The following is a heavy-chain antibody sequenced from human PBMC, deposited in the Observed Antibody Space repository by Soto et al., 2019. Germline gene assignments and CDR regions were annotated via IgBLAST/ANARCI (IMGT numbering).Heavy chain of an antibody. V-gene: IGHV1-46*01. Sequence: ASVKVSCKASGYTFTSYYMHWVRQAPGQGLEWMGIINPSGGSTSYAQKFQGRVTMTRDTSTSTVYMELSSLRSEDTAVYYCARERVVVVAARYYGMDVWGQGTTVTVS. CDR2: INPSGGST. D-gene: IGHD2-15*01. CDR3: ARERVVVVAARYYGMDV. CDR1: GYTFTSYY. J-gene: IGHJ6*02.